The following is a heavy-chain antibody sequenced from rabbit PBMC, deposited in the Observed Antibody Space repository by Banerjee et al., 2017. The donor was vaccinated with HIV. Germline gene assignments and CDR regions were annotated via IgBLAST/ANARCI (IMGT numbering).Heavy chain of an antibody. Sequence: QSLEESGGDLVKPGASLTLTCTASGFSFSSNYDMCWVRQAPGKGLEWIGYIDPVFGSTYYASWVNGRFTISSHNAQNTLYLQLNSLTAADTATYFCVSDASSSGYYRDFNLWGQGTLVTVS. CDR2: IDPVFGST. CDR3: VSDASSSGYYRDFNL. J-gene: IGHJ4*01. V-gene: IGHV1S40*01. CDR1: GFSFSSNYD. D-gene: IGHD1-1*01.